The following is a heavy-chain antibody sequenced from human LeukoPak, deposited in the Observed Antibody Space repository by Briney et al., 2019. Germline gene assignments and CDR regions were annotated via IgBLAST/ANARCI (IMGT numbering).Heavy chain of an antibody. J-gene: IGHJ4*02. V-gene: IGHV3-48*03. Sequence: PGGSLRLSCAASGFTFSSYEMHWVRQAPGRGLEWVSYIGSSGSTIYYADSVKGRFTISRDNAKNSLYLQMNSLRAEDTAVYYCARDDGYNFVDYWGQGTLVTVSS. D-gene: IGHD5-24*01. CDR2: IGSSGSTI. CDR3: ARDDGYNFVDY. CDR1: GFTFSSYE.